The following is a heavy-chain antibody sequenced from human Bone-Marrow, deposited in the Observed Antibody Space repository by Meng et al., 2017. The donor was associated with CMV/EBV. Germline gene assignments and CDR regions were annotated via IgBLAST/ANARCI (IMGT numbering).Heavy chain of an antibody. CDR2: INPSGGST. Sequence: ASAKVSCKASGYTFTSYYMHWVRQAPGQGLEWMGIINPSGGSTSYAQKFQGRVTMTRDTSISTAYMELSSLRSEDTAVYYCAREVGDYLDYWGQGTLVTVSS. J-gene: IGHJ4*02. CDR3: AREVGDYLDY. V-gene: IGHV1-46*01. CDR1: GYTFTSYY. D-gene: IGHD3-16*01.